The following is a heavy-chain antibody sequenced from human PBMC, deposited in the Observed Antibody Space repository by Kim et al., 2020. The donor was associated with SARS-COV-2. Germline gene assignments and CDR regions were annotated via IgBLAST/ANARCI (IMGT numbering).Heavy chain of an antibody. CDR2: INAGNGNT. CDR3: AISLAAAGTDWFDP. J-gene: IGHJ5*02. D-gene: IGHD6-13*01. CDR1: GYTFTSYA. V-gene: IGHV1-3*01. Sequence: ASVKVSCKASGYTFTSYAMHWVRQAPGQRLEWMGWINAGNGNTKYSQKFQGRVTITRDTSASTAYMELSSLRSEDTAVYYCAISLAAAGTDWFDPWGQGTLVTVSS.